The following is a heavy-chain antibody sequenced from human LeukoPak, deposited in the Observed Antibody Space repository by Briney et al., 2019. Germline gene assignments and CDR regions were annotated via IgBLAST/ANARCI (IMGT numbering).Heavy chain of an antibody. V-gene: IGHV4-34*01. CDR1: GGSFSGYY. J-gene: IGHJ5*02. CDR3: AGGAAARIRNCFDP. D-gene: IGHD6-13*01. CDR2: INHSGST. Sequence: SETLSLTCAVYGGSFSGYYWSWIRQPPGKGLEWIGDINHSGSTNYNPALESRVTISVDTSKNQFFLKLSSVTAPDTPGDYCAGGAAARIRNCFDPWGQGTLVTVSS.